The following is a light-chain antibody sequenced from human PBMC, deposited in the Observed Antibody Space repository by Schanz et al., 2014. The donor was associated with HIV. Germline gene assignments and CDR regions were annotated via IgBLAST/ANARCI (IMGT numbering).Light chain of an antibody. Sequence: QSVLTQPPSASGSPGQSITISCTGTSSDVGYYNYVSWYQQHPGKAPKLIIYEVYKRPSGVPNRFSGSKSANTASLTVSGLRPEDEADYYCTSHGGTNTFLLLFGGGTKLTVL. CDR1: SSDVGYYNY. CDR3: TSHGGTNTFLLL. V-gene: IGLV2-8*01. CDR2: EVY. J-gene: IGLJ2*01.